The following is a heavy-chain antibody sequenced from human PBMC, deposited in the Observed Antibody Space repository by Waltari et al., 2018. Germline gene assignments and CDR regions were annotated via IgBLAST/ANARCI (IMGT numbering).Heavy chain of an antibody. D-gene: IGHD3-3*01. V-gene: IGHV4-39*07. CDR1: GGSISSSSYY. CDR3: ARADFWSGYSDY. CDR2: IYYSGST. J-gene: IGHJ4*02. Sequence: QLQLQESGPGLVKPSETLSLTCTVSGGSISSSSYYWGWIRQPPGKGLEWIGSIYYSGSTYYNPSLKSRVTISVXTSKNQFSLKLSSVTAADTAVYYCARADFWSGYSDYWGQGTLVTVSS.